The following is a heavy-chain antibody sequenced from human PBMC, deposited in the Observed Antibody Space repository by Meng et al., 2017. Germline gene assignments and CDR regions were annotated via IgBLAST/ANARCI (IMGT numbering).Heavy chain of an antibody. CDR1: GYTFTSYY. J-gene: IGHJ4*02. CDR3: ARSGYSYGPWHYFDY. CDR2: INPSGGST. Sequence: ASVKVSCKASGYTFTSYYIHWVRQAPGQGLEWMGIINPSGGSTSYAQKFQGRVTMTRDTSTSKVYMELSSLRSEDTAVYYCARSGYSYGPWHYFDYWGQGTLVTVSS. D-gene: IGHD5-18*01. V-gene: IGHV1-46*01.